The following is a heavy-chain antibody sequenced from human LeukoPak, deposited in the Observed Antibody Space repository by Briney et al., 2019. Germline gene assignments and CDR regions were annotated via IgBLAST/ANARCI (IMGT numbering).Heavy chain of an antibody. CDR2: ISGSGDNT. CDR3: AKDRGY. V-gene: IGHV3-23*01. CDR1: GFTFRTYG. J-gene: IGHJ4*02. Sequence: GGSLRLSRAASGFTFRTYGMTWVRHAPGKGLEWVSGISGSGDNTYYADSVKGRFTISRDNSKNTLYLQMNSLRAEDTAVYYCAKDRGYWGQGTLVTVSS.